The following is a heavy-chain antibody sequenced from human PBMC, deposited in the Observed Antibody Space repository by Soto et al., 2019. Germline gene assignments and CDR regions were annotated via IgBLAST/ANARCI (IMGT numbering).Heavy chain of an antibody. D-gene: IGHD2-15*01. V-gene: IGHV3-21*01. CDR3: ARDLGVALATLTLDY. CDR2: ITSDSSNV. J-gene: IGHJ4*02. CDR1: GFTFRTYG. Sequence: GGSQRLSSTASGFTFRTYGMNWVRQAPGKGLEWVSYITSDSSNVHYADSVKGRFTISRDNAKNSLSLQMNTLRAEDTAVYYCARDLGVALATLTLDYWGQGTLVTVSS.